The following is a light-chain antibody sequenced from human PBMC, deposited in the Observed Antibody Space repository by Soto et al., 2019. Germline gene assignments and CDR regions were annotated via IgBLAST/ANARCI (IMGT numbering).Light chain of an antibody. V-gene: IGLV7-43*01. J-gene: IGLJ3*02. CDR3: LLYYGGVQL. CDR1: TGAVTSGNY. CDR2: STG. Sequence: QTVVTQEPSLTVSPGGTVTLTWASSTGAVTSGNYPNWFQQKPGQAPTSLIHSTGDKHSWTPARFSGSLLGDKAALTLSAVQPEDEADYYCLLYYGGVQLFGGGTKVTVL.